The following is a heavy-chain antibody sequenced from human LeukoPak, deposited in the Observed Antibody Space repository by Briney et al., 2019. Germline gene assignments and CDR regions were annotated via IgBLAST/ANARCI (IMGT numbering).Heavy chain of an antibody. CDR3: ARQRRRQYGSGSYPDY. V-gene: IGHV4-34*01. D-gene: IGHD3-10*01. CDR2: INHSGST. CDR1: GGSISSYY. Sequence: SETLSLTCTVSGGSISSYYWSWIRQPPGKGLEWIGEINHSGSTNYNPSLKSRVTISVDTSKNQFSLKLSSVTAADTAVYYCARQRRRQYGSGSYPDYWGQGTLVTVSS. J-gene: IGHJ4*02.